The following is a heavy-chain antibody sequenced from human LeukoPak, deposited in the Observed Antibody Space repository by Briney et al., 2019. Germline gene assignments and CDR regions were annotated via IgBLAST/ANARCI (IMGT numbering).Heavy chain of an antibody. CDR2: IIPIFGTA. CDR3: AREGLGFHQLLFGYFDY. V-gene: IGHV1-69*13. D-gene: IGHD2-2*01. CDR1: GGTFSSYA. J-gene: IGHJ4*02. Sequence: ASVKVSCKASGGTFSSYAISWVPQAPGQGLEWMGGIIPIFGTANYAQKFQGRVTITADESTSTAYMELSSLRSEDTAVYYCAREGLGFHQLLFGYFDYWGQGTLVTVSS.